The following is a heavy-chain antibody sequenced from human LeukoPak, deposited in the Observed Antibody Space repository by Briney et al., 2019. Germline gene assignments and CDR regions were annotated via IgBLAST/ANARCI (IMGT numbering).Heavy chain of an antibody. CDR1: GITFSDYA. CDR3: AKGTGDTGYYFDY. V-gene: IGHV3-23*01. CDR2: IRVGGEL. Sequence: GGSLRLSCAASGITFSDYAMNWVRQAPGKGLEWVSGIRVGGELYYADSVKGRFTISRDNSENTLYPQMSGLRAEDTAVYHCAKGTGDTGYYFDYWGQGTLVTVSS. J-gene: IGHJ4*02. D-gene: IGHD7-27*01.